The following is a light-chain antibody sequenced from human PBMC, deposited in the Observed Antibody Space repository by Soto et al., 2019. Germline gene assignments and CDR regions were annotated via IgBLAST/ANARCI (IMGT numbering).Light chain of an antibody. V-gene: IGKV1-5*03. CDR3: QQYNSHSSYT. J-gene: IGKJ2*01. CDR2: KAS. CDR1: QSISSW. Sequence: DIQMTQSPSTLSASVGDRVTITCRASQSISSWLAWYQQKPGKAPKLLIYKASSLGSGVPSRFSGSGSGTEFTLTISSLPPDDFATYYCQQYNSHSSYTFGQGTKLEIK.